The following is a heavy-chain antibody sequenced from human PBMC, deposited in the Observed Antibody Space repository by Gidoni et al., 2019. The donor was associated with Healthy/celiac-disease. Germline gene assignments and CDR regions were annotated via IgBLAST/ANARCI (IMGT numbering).Heavy chain of an antibody. CDR3: ARHASIAAYYFDY. CDR1: GGSISSSSYY. J-gene: IGHJ4*02. Sequence: QLQLQESGPGLVKPSETLSRTCPVSGGSISSSSYYWGWIRQPPGKGLEWIGSIYYGGSTYYNPSLKSRVTISVDTSKNQFSLKLSSVTAADTAVYYCARHASIAAYYFDYWGQGTLVTVSS. V-gene: IGHV4-39*01. CDR2: IYYGGST. D-gene: IGHD6-25*01.